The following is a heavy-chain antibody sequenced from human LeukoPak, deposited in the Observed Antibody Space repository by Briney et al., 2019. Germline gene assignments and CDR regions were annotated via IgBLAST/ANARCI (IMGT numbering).Heavy chain of an antibody. D-gene: IGHD3-10*01. CDR3: ARDSMVRGVRYGMDV. J-gene: IGHJ6*04. Sequence: PSETLSLTCTVSGGSISSGGYYWSWIRQHPGKGLEWIGYIYYSGSTYYNPSLKSRVTISVDTSKSQFSLKLSSVTAADTAVYYCARDSMVRGVRYGMDVWGKGTTVTVSS. CDR1: GGSISSGGYY. V-gene: IGHV4-31*03. CDR2: IYYSGST.